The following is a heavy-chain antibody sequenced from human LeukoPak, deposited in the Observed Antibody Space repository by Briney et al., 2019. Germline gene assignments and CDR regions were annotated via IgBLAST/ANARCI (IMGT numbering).Heavy chain of an antibody. D-gene: IGHD3-10*01. J-gene: IGHJ5*02. Sequence: DTVSLICTLSGRSISSYYWRWIRQPRGGGREWLGYHYSRGSTNYTPSLKSRASISVAPSKNQFSLKLSSVTAADTAVYYCARHILVRALGGNWFDPWGQGTLVTVSS. CDR1: GRSISSYY. V-gene: IGHV4-59*08. CDR3: ARHILVRALGGNWFDP. CDR2: HYSRGST.